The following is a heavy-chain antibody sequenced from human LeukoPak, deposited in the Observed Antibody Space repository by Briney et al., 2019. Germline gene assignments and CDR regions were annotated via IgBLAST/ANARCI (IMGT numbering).Heavy chain of an antibody. V-gene: IGHV3-7*01. CDR3: ARCGSYYTFDY. J-gene: IGHJ4*02. Sequence: GGSLRLSCAASGFTLSSYSMSWVRQAPGKGLEWVANIKQDGSEKYYVDSVKGRFTISRDNAKNSLYLQMNSLRAEDTAVYYCARCGSYYTFDYWGQGTLVTVSS. CDR1: GFTLSSYS. CDR2: IKQDGSEK. D-gene: IGHD3-10*01.